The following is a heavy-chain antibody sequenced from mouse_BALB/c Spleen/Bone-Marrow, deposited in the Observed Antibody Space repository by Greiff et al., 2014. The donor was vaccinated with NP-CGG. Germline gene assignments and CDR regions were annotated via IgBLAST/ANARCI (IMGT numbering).Heavy chain of an antibody. CDR1: GDSITSGY. CDR3: ARYPLNYYGSPWFAY. D-gene: IGHD1-1*01. J-gene: IGHJ3*01. V-gene: IGHV3-8*02. CDR2: ISYSGST. Sequence: VQLKESGPSLVKPSQTLSLTCSVTGDSITSGYWNWIRKFPGNKLEYMGYISYSGSTYYNPSLKSRISITRDTSKNRYYLQLNSVTTEDTATYYCARYPLNYYGSPWFAYWGQGTLVTVSA.